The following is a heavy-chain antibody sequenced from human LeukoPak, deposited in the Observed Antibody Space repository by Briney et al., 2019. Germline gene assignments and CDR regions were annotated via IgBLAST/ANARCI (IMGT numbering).Heavy chain of an antibody. Sequence: SETLSLTCTVSGYSISSGYYWGWIRQPPGKGLEWIGSIYHSGSTYYNPSLKSRVTISVDTSKNQFSLKLSSVTAADTAVYYCARVYSYGQKHNWFDPWGQGTLVTVSS. CDR1: GYSISSGYY. J-gene: IGHJ5*02. CDR3: ARVYSYGQKHNWFDP. CDR2: IYHSGST. V-gene: IGHV4-38-2*02. D-gene: IGHD5-18*01.